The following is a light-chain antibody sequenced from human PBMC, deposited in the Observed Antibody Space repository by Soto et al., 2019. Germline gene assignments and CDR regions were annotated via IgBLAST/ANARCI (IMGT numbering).Light chain of an antibody. J-gene: IGLJ1*01. CDR3: SSYTSSSTLYV. V-gene: IGLV2-14*01. Sequence: QSVLTQPASVSGSPGQSITTSCAGTSSDIGGYNYVSWYQQHPGKAPKVMIYEVSNRPSGVSNRFSGSKSGNTASLPISGLQAEDEADYYCSSYTSSSTLYVFGSGTKVTAL. CDR1: SSDIGGYNY. CDR2: EVS.